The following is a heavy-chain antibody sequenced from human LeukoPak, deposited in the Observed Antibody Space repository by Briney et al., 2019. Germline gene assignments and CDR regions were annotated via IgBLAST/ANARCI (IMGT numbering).Heavy chain of an antibody. V-gene: IGHV5-51*01. Sequence: GESLKISFKGSGSRFTSYWIGWVRQMPGKGLEWMGIIYPGDSDTRYSPSFQGQVTISADKSISTAYLQWSSLKASDTAMYYCARRDYDDSREIWGQGTMVTVSA. CDR2: IYPGDSDT. D-gene: IGHD3-22*01. CDR1: GSRFTSYW. J-gene: IGHJ3*02. CDR3: ARRDYDDSREI.